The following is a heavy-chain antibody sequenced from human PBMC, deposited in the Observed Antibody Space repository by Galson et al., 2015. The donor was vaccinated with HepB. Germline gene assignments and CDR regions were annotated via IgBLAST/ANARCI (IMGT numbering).Heavy chain of an antibody. CDR3: ARISGGSFGAFDA. Sequence: PALVKPTQTLTLTCTFSGFSLSTSGMYVTWIRQPPGKALEWLAAIDWDGDKNYNRSLRTRLTISKDTSKNQVVLTMTNMGSVDTATYYCARISGGSFGAFDAWGQGTVVTVSS. V-gene: IGHV2-70*01. CDR1: GFSLSTSGMY. J-gene: IGHJ3*01. D-gene: IGHD5-12*01. CDR2: IDWDGDK.